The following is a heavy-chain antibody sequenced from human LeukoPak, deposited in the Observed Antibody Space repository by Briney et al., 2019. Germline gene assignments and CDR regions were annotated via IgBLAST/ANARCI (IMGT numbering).Heavy chain of an antibody. V-gene: IGHV3-43*01. J-gene: IGHJ4*02. CDR3: AKEEGTIYFDY. Sequence: GGSLRLSCAASGFTFDDYSMHWVRQAPGKGLEWVSLIRGDGSKTFYADSVKGRFTISRDNSKNSLYLQMNSLRTEDTAFYYCAKEEGTIYFDYWGQGTLVTVSS. CDR1: GFTFDDYS. D-gene: IGHD1-1*01. CDR2: IRGDGSKT.